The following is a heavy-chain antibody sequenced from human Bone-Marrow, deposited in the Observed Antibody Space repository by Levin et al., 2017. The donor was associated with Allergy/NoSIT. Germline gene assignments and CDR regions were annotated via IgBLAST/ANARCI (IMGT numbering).Heavy chain of an antibody. D-gene: IGHD3-3*01. V-gene: IGHV3-23*01. CDR3: AKRNGAVPVVWSGFDY. CDR1: GFTFSTYA. Sequence: GGSLRLSCVASGFTFSTYAMTWVRQAPGKGLEWVSAITSRSDGTYYADSVKGRFTISRDNSKNTLYLQMNSLRAEDTAVYYCAKRNGAVPVVWSGFDYWGQGTLVAVSS. CDR2: ITSRSDGT. J-gene: IGHJ4*02.